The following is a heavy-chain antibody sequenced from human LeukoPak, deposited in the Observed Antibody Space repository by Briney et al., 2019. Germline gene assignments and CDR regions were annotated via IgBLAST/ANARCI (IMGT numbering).Heavy chain of an antibody. D-gene: IGHD3-3*01. V-gene: IGHV4-31*03. CDR2: IYYSGST. CDR3: ARSPGYDFWSGYPSGDAFDI. Sequence: PSETLSLTCTVSGGSISSGGYYWSWIRQHPGKGLEWIGYIYYSGSTYYNPSLKSRVTISVDTSKNQFSLKLSSVTAADTAVYYCARSPGYDFWSGYPSGDAFDIWGQGTTVTVSS. J-gene: IGHJ3*02. CDR1: GGSISSGGYY.